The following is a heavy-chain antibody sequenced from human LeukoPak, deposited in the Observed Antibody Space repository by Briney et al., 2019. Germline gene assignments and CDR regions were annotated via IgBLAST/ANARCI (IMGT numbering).Heavy chain of an antibody. V-gene: IGHV4-39*01. CDR3: LRGTHSSSWYPYFDY. D-gene: IGHD6-13*01. Sequence: SETLSLTCTVSGGSISSSSYYWGWIRQPPGKGLEWIGSIYYSGSTYYNPSLKSRVTISVDTSKNQFSLKLSSVTAADTAVYYCLRGTHSSSWYPYFDYWGQGTLVTVSS. J-gene: IGHJ4*02. CDR1: GGSISSSSYY. CDR2: IYYSGST.